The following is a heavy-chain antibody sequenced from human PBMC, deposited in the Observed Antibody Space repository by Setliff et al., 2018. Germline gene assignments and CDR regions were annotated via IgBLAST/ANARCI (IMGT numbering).Heavy chain of an antibody. J-gene: IGHJ4*02. CDR3: ARLTPETDFDY. D-gene: IGHD2-15*01. CDR1: GYRFTIYW. V-gene: IGHV5-51*01. Sequence: GESLKISCKGSGYRFTIYWIGWVRQMPGKGLEYMGIIYPADSDTTYSPSFQGQVTISADKSISTVYLQWSSLKASDTAIYYCARLTPETDFDYWGPGTLVTVSS. CDR2: IYPADSDT.